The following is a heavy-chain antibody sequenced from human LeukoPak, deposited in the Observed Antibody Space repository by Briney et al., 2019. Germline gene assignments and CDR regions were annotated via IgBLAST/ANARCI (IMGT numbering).Heavy chain of an antibody. J-gene: IGHJ4*02. V-gene: IGHV4-39*07. Sequence: SETLSLTCTVSGGSISSSSYYWGWIRQPPGKGLEWIGSIYYSGSTYYNPSLKSRVTISVDTSKNQSSLKLSSVTAADTAVYYCARGVYLPYSGSWPFDYWGQGTLVTVSS. CDR2: IYYSGST. CDR3: ARGVYLPYSGSWPFDY. CDR1: GGSISSSSYY. D-gene: IGHD1-26*01.